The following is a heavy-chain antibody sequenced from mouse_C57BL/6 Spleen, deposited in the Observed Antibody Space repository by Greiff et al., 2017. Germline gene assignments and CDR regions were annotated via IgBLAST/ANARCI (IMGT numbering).Heavy chain of an antibody. D-gene: IGHD1-2*01. CDR1: GFTFSDYG. CDR2: ISSGSSTI. Sequence: EVMLVESGGGLVKPGGSLKLSCAASGFTFSDYGMHWVRQAPEKGLEWVAYISSGSSTIYYADTVKGRFTISRDNAKNTLFLQMTSLRSEDTAMYYCARRLRPLGYFDVWGTGTTVTVSS. J-gene: IGHJ1*03. CDR3: ARRLRPLGYFDV. V-gene: IGHV5-17*01.